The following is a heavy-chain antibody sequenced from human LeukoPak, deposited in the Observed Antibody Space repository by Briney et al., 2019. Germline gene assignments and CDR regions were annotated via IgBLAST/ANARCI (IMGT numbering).Heavy chain of an antibody. V-gene: IGHV1-18*01. J-gene: IGHJ6*03. D-gene: IGHD2-21*02. Sequence: GASVKVSCKASGYTFTSYGISWVRQAPGQGLEWMGWISAYNGNTNYAQKLQGRVTMTRNTSISTAYMELSSLRSEDTAVYYCARGAYCGGDCYSGENYYYYYYMDVWGKGTTVTISS. CDR3: ARGAYCGGDCYSGENYYYYYYMDV. CDR2: ISAYNGNT. CDR1: GYTFTSYG.